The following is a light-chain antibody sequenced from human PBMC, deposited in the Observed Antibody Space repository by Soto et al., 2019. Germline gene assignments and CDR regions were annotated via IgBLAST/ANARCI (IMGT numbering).Light chain of an antibody. J-gene: IGKJ1*01. Sequence: IVLTQSPARLSLSPGDRAPLPCMASQSVRSNYLAWYRQKPGQAPRLLXXYEXCRGPDILDRFIGSGSGRDFTITISGLEPEELAVYYCRQYGYSSTLTFGQGTKVDIK. CDR2: YEX. CDR3: RQYGYSSTLT. CDR1: QSVRSNY. V-gene: IGKV3-20*01.